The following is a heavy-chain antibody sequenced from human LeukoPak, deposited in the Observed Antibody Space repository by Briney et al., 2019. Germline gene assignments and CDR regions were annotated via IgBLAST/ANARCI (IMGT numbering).Heavy chain of an antibody. D-gene: IGHD3-22*01. Sequence: GASVKVSCKASGGTFSSYAISWVRQAPGQGLEWMGGIIPIFGTANYAQKFQGRVTITADESTSTAYMELSSLRSEGTAVYYCARGLLYYDSSGYYSWGQGTLVTVSS. CDR2: IIPIFGTA. J-gene: IGHJ4*02. V-gene: IGHV1-69*13. CDR3: ARGLLYYDSSGYYS. CDR1: GGTFSSYA.